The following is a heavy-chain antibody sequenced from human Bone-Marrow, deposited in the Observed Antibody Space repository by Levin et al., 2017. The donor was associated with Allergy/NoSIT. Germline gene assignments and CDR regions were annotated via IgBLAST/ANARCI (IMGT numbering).Heavy chain of an antibody. D-gene: IGHD3-22*01. J-gene: IGHJ6*03. V-gene: IGHV3-7*03. CDR1: GFSFEARW. Sequence: GESLKISCAASGFSFEARWMSWVRQAPGKGLEWVANINYAGTQTYYLDSVEGRFTISRDNAKNSLYLQMDSLRVGDTAVYFCARELLHFMDVWGNGTTVTVSS. CDR2: INYAGTQT. CDR3: ARELLHFMDV.